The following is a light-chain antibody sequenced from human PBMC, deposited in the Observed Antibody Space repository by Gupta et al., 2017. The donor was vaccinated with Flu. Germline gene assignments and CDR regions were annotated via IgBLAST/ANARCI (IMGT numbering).Light chain of an antibody. CDR1: SPNIGSNC. CDR2: MNN. J-gene: IGLJ3*02. Sequence: QSVLTQPPSASVTPGQRVTISCSGSSPNIGSNCVYWYQPLPGTSPKLLIYMNNRRPSGAPARFSGSKCGTSATLATTGLRAEDEADYYCAAEDASRSVWVFGGGTKRTVL. CDR3: AAEDASRSVWV. V-gene: IGLV1-47*01.